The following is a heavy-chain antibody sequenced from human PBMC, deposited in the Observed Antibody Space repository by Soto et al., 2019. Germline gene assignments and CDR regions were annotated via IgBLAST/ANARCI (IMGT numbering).Heavy chain of an antibody. V-gene: IGHV3-11*06. Sequence: QVQLVESGGGLVKPGGSLRLSCAVSGFTVSDHYMTWIRQAPGKGLEWVSYISGSGTYTNYADSVKGRFSISRDIAQNSLWLQINSLRDEDTAVYYCARSSGWRQVVGYKYGLDVWGQGTAVTVSS. J-gene: IGHJ6*02. CDR1: GFTVSDHY. CDR2: ISGSGTYT. CDR3: ARSSGWRQVVGYKYGLDV. D-gene: IGHD3-22*01.